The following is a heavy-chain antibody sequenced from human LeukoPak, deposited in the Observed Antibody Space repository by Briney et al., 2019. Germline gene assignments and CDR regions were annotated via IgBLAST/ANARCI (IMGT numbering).Heavy chain of an antibody. Sequence: GGSLRLSCAASGFTFTSFPMIWVRQAPGKGLEWVSAISGSGDTTYYADSVRGRFTISRDNSRNTLYLQVNSLRAEDTALYYCAKDRGYWGQGTLVTVSS. CDR2: ISGSGDTT. CDR1: GFTFTSFP. J-gene: IGHJ4*02. CDR3: AKDRGY. D-gene: IGHD5-24*01. V-gene: IGHV3-23*01.